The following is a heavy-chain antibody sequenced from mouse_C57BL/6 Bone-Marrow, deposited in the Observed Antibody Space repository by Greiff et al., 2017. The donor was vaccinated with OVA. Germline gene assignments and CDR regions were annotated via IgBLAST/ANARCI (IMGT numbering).Heavy chain of an antibody. CDR1: GYTFTDYE. CDR3: TRWDYYGSSYAMDY. CDR2: IDPETGGT. D-gene: IGHD1-1*01. Sequence: VQLQQSGAELVRPGASVTLSCKASGYTFTDYEMHWVKQTPVHGLEWIGAIDPETGGTAYNQKFKGKAILTADKSSSTAYMELRSLTSEDSAVYYGTRWDYYGSSYAMDYWGQGTSVTVSS. J-gene: IGHJ4*01. V-gene: IGHV1-15*01.